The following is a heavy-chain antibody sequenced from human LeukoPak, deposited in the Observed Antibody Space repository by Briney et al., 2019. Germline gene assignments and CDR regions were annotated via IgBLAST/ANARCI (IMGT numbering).Heavy chain of an antibody. CDR1: GGSISSYY. CDR2: IYYSGST. Sequence: SETLSLTCTVSGGSISSYYWSWIRQPPGKGLEWIGSIYYSGSTYYNPSLKSRVTISVDTSKKQFSLKLSSVTAADTAVYYCARLRFDPWGQGTLVTVSS. J-gene: IGHJ5*02. V-gene: IGHV4-39*07. CDR3: ARLRFDP.